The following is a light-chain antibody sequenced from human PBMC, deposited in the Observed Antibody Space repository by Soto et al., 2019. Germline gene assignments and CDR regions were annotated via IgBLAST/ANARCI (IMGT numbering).Light chain of an antibody. CDR1: SYNIGACYD. J-gene: IGLJ2*01. V-gene: IGLV1-40*01. Sequence: QSVLTQPPSVSVAPGQRATISCTGSSYNIGACYDVHWYQQLPGTAPKRLIYGNSNRPSGVPDRFSCYKSGTSASLAITGLQAEDEADYYCQSYDSSLSGLVFGVGTKLPVL. CDR2: GNS. CDR3: QSYDSSLSGLV.